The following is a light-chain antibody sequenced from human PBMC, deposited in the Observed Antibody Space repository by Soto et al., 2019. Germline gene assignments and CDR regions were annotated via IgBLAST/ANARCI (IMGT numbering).Light chain of an antibody. J-gene: IGKJ4*02. CDR1: QSISNW. CDR3: QQYLSFPLT. CDR2: KAS. V-gene: IGKV1-5*03. Sequence: DIQMTQSPSTLSASVEDTVTITCRASQSISNWLAWYQQKPGKAPKVVIYKASTLASGGPSRFSGSGSGTEFTLTISTLQPDDFATYYCQQYLSFPLTFGGGTKVEIK.